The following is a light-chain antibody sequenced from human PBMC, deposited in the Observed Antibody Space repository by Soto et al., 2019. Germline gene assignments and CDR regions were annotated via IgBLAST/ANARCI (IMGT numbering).Light chain of an antibody. V-gene: IGKV3-15*01. Sequence: EIVMTQSPATLSVSPGERAILSCRASQSISINLAWYQQKPGQAPRLLIYAASNRATGVPARFSGSWSGTEFTLTISRLQSEDFSGYYCQQYNNWIPFGQGTRLEIK. J-gene: IGKJ5*01. CDR3: QQYNNWIP. CDR2: AAS. CDR1: QSISIN.